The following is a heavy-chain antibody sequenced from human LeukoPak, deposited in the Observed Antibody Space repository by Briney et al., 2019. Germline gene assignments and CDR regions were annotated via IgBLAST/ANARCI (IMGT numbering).Heavy chain of an antibody. D-gene: IGHD5-18*01. CDR3: AREKRSSYGPWYYYMDV. Sequence: GASVKVSCKASGYTFTGYYMHWVRQAPGQGLEWMGRINPNSGGTNYTQKFQGRVTMTRDTSISTAYMELSRLRSDDTAVCYCAREKRSSYGPWYYYMDVWGKGTTVTVSS. J-gene: IGHJ6*03. CDR1: GYTFTGYY. V-gene: IGHV1-2*06. CDR2: INPNSGGT.